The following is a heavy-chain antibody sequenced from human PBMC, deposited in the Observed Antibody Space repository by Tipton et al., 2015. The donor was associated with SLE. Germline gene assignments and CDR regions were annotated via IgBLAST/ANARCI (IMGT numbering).Heavy chain of an antibody. D-gene: IGHD3-10*01. Sequence: SLRLSCAASGFSFSSFTMTWVRQAPGKGLEWVANMKEDGSDIYYVDSVKGRFTISRDNAKNSLYLQMNSLKAEDTAVHYCARVMVRGVVYYYYYMDVWGKGTTVTVSS. V-gene: IGHV3-7*01. CDR3: ARVMVRGVVYYYYYMDV. CDR1: GFSFSSFT. CDR2: MKEDGSDI. J-gene: IGHJ6*03.